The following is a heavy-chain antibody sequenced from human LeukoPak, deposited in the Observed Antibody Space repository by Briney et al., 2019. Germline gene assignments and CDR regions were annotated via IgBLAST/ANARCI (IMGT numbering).Heavy chain of an antibody. CDR3: AKSGYNRFDY. Sequence: GGSLRLSCAASGFTFSSYSMNWVRQAPGKGLEWVSSISSSSSYIYYADSVKGRFTISRDNSKNTLYLQMNSLRAEDTAVYYCAKSGYNRFDYWGQGTLVTVSS. J-gene: IGHJ4*02. D-gene: IGHD5-24*01. V-gene: IGHV3-21*04. CDR1: GFTFSSYS. CDR2: ISSSSSYI.